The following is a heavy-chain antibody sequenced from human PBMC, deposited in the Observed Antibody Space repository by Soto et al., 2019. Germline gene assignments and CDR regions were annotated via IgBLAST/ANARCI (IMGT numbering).Heavy chain of an antibody. D-gene: IGHD3-22*01. Sequence: SLRLSCAASGFTFSSYAMHWVRQAPGKGLEWVAVISYDGSNKYYADSVKGRFTISRDNSKNTLYLQMNSLRAEDTAVYYCARIAYDSSSFDAFDIWGQGTMVTVSS. CDR1: GFTFSSYA. CDR3: ARIAYDSSSFDAFDI. V-gene: IGHV3-30-3*01. CDR2: ISYDGSNK. J-gene: IGHJ3*02.